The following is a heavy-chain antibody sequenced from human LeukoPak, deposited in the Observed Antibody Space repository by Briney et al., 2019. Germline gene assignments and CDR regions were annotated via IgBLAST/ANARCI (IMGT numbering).Heavy chain of an antibody. J-gene: IGHJ5*02. D-gene: IGHD3-10*01. CDR2: IYPGDSET. V-gene: IGHV5-51*01. Sequence: GESLKISCMDLGHSFTSYWIGWVRQMPGKGLEWMGVIYPGDSETRYSPSFEGEVTISADKSISTAYLQWSSLKVSDTAMYYCAYYGSVSYSNEYTWFDPWGQGTLVAVSS. CDR1: GHSFTSYW. CDR3: AYYGSVSYSNEYTWFDP.